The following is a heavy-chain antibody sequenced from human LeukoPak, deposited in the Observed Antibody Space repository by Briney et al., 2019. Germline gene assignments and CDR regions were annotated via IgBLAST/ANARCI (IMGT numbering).Heavy chain of an antibody. V-gene: IGHV3-23*01. J-gene: IGHJ4*02. CDR2: ISGSGGST. CDR1: GFTFSSYA. CDR3: VYCGGDCYSRGYYFDY. Sequence: GGSLRLSCAASGFTFSSYAMSWVRQAPGKGLEWVSAISGSGGSTYYADSVKGRFTISRDNSKNTLYLQMNSLRAEDTAVYYCVYCGGDCYSRGYYFDYWGQGTLVTVSS. D-gene: IGHD2-21*01.